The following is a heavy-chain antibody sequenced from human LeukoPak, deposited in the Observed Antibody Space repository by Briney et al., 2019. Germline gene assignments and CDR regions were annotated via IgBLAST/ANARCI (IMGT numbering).Heavy chain of an antibody. CDR3: ARARSWPEHAFDT. J-gene: IGHJ3*02. Sequence: GGSLRLSCAAPGFTVTSYYMSWVRQAPGKGLEWVSIIYGGGSTTYADSVTGRFTISRDSSKNTLYLQMNSLRAEDTALYYCARARSWPEHAFDTWGQGTKVTVSS. V-gene: IGHV3-53*01. CDR2: IYGGGST. D-gene: IGHD5-24*01. CDR1: GFTVTSYY.